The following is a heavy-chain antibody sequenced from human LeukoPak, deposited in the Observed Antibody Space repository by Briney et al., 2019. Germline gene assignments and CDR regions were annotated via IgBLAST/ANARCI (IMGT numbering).Heavy chain of an antibody. CDR1: GFTFSSYG. D-gene: IGHD3-10*01. V-gene: IGHV3-64*01. Sequence: GGTLRLSCAASGFTFSSYGMSWVRQAPGKGLEYVSAISSNGGSTYYANSVKGRFTISRDNSKNTLYLQMGSLRAEDMAVYYCARGLTHYYGSGSPLYNWFDPWGQGTLVTVSS. CDR3: ARGLTHYYGSGSPLYNWFDP. CDR2: ISSNGGST. J-gene: IGHJ5*02.